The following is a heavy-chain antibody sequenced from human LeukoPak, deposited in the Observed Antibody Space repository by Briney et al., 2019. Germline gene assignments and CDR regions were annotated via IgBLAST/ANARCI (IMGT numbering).Heavy chain of an antibody. Sequence: SETLSLTCTVSGGSITDYYWSWIRQPAGKGLEWIGHIYKSGSTDYNPSLKSRVTMSMDTSKSQFSLNLRSVIAADTAVYYCARDDRVSGTFLRWFDPWGQGTLVTVSS. D-gene: IGHD1-26*01. CDR3: ARDDRVSGTFLRWFDP. CDR1: GGSITDYY. J-gene: IGHJ5*02. V-gene: IGHV4-4*07. CDR2: IYKSGST.